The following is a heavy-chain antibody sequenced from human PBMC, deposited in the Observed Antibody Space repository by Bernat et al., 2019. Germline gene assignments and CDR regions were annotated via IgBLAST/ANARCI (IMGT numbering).Heavy chain of an antibody. CDR1: GFTFSSYA. Sequence: AQLLESGGGLVQPGGSLRLSCAASGFTFSSYAMHWVRQAPGKGLEWVAVISYDGSNKYYADSVKGRFTISRDNSKNTLYLQMNSLRAEDTAVYYCARESQKLLLDYWGQGTLVTVSS. D-gene: IGHD2-15*01. CDR3: ARESQKLLLDY. J-gene: IGHJ4*02. CDR2: ISYDGSNK. V-gene: IGHV3-30-3*01.